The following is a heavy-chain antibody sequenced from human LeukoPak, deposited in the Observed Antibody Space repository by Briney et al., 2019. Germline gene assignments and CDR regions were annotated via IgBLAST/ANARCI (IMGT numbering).Heavy chain of an antibody. CDR1: GFTFSNYN. J-gene: IGHJ3*02. Sequence: GGSLRLSCAASGFTFSNYNINWVRQAPGKGLEWLSYISSSSSTTYYADSVKGRFTISRDNSKNTLFLQMNSLRAEDTAVYYCARGGVVYPDSFDIWGRGTMVTVSS. CDR3: ARGGVVYPDSFDI. V-gene: IGHV3-48*01. D-gene: IGHD2-15*01. CDR2: ISSSSSTT.